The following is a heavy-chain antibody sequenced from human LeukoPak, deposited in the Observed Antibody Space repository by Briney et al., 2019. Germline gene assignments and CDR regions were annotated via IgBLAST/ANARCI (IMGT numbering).Heavy chain of an antibody. Sequence: GASVKVSCKTSGYTFTGYDINWVRQAAGQGFEWMGWMHPNSGDTGYAHNLQGRITITRDSSTATVFMELSSLRSEDTAMYCCARGRLNGNVDFWGQGTLVTVSS. D-gene: IGHD1-20*01. J-gene: IGHJ4*02. V-gene: IGHV1-8*01. CDR3: ARGRLNGNVDF. CDR2: MHPNSGDT. CDR1: GYTFTGYD.